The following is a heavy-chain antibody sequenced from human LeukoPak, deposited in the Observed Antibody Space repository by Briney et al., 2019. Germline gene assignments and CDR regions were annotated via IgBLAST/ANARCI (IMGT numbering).Heavy chain of an antibody. CDR2: LYTGRST. D-gene: IGHD7-27*01. J-gene: IGHJ4*02. Sequence: SETLSLTCTVAGGSISNYYWSWIRPPAGQGLEWIGRLYTGRSTDYNPSLKSRVTMSVDTSNNQFSLKLTSVTAADTAIYYCARESRVLIGDGYYLDSWGPGTLVTVSS. CDR3: ARESRVLIGDGYYLDS. V-gene: IGHV4-4*07. CDR1: GGSISNYY.